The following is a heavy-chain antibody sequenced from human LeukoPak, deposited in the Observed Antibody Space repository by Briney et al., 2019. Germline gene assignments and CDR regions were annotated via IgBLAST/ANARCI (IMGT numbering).Heavy chain of an antibody. J-gene: IGHJ4*02. CDR3: ARGMVLDY. CDR2: INHSGST. CDR1: GGSFSGYY. Sequence: PSETLSLTCAVYGGSFSGYYWSWIRQPPGKGLEWIGEINHSGSTNYNPSLESRVTISVDTSKNQFSLKLSSVTAADTAVYYCARGMVLDYWGQGTLVTVSS. D-gene: IGHD3-10*01. V-gene: IGHV4-34*01.